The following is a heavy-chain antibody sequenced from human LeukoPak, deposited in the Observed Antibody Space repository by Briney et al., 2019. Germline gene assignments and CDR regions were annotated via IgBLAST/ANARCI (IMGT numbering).Heavy chain of an antibody. Sequence: GGSLRLSCAASGFTFSSYVMSWVRQAPGEGLEWVSAISGSSISTYDADSVRGRFTISRDNSKNTLYLQMNSLRAEDTAVYYCAKGSAGSRPYYFDYWGLGTLVTVSS. J-gene: IGHJ4*02. V-gene: IGHV3-23*01. D-gene: IGHD2-15*01. CDR3: AKGSAGSRPYYFDY. CDR1: GFTFSSYV. CDR2: ISGSSIST.